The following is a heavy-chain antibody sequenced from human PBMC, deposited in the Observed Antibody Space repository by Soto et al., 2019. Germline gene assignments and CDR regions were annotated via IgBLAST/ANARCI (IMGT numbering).Heavy chain of an antibody. CDR1: GYSFTSYW. D-gene: IGHD2-15*01. Sequence: GEPLKISCKGSGYSFTSYWIGWVRQMPGKGLEWMGIIYPGDSDTKYSPSFQGQVTISADKSISTAYLQWSSLKASDTAMYYCARAIAGYCSGGSCKGGWFDPWGQGTLVTVSS. CDR2: IYPGDSDT. V-gene: IGHV5-51*01. CDR3: ARAIAGYCSGGSCKGGWFDP. J-gene: IGHJ5*02.